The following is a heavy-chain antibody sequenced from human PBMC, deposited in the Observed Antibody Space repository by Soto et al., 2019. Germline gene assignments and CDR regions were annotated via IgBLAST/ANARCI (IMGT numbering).Heavy chain of an antibody. D-gene: IGHD3-10*01. CDR2: ISAYNGNT. J-gene: IGHJ4*02. CDR3: GSTWLGELYGPFDY. V-gene: IGHV1-18*01. CDR1: GYTFTSYG. Sequence: ASVKVSCKASGYTFTSYGISWVRQAPGQGLEWMGWISAYNGNTNYAQKLQGRVTMTTDTSTSTAYMELRSLRSDDTAVYYCGSTWLGELYGPFDYWGQGTLVTVSS.